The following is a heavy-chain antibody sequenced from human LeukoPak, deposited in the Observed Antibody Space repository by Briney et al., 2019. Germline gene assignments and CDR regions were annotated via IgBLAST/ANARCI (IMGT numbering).Heavy chain of an antibody. D-gene: IGHD3-10*01. Sequence: ASVKVSCKASGYTSTGYYMHWVRQAPGQGLEWMGWINPNSGGTNYAQKFQGRVTMTRDTSISTAYMELSRLRSDDTAVYYCARVKGGSGSPVGYWGQGTLVTVSS. CDR2: INPNSGGT. V-gene: IGHV1-2*02. J-gene: IGHJ4*02. CDR3: ARVKGGSGSPVGY. CDR1: GYTSTGYY.